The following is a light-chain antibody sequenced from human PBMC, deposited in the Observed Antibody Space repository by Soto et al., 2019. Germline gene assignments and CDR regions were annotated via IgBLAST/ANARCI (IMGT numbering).Light chain of an antibody. CDR3: LLVYGGTVV. CDR1: TGAVTNGHY. CDR2: YTN. Sequence: QAVVTQEPSLTVSPGGTVTLTCGSSTGAVTNGHYSYWFQQKPGQAPMTLIYYTNNKLSWTPARFSGSLLGGKAALTLSGAQSEDEADYYCLLVYGGTVVFGGGTKLTVL. V-gene: IGLV7-46*01. J-gene: IGLJ3*02.